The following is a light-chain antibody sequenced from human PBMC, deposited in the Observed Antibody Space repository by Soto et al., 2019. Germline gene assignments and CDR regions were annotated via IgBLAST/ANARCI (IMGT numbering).Light chain of an antibody. CDR2: GAS. V-gene: IGKV3-20*01. Sequence: EIVLTQSPGTLSLSPGERATLSCRASQSVSSTYLAWYQQKPGQAPRLLIYGASRRATGIPDRFSGSGSGTDFTLTISRLEPEDVAVYYWQQYGTSPYTFGQGTKLEIK. CDR1: QSVSSTY. CDR3: QQYGTSPYT. J-gene: IGKJ2*01.